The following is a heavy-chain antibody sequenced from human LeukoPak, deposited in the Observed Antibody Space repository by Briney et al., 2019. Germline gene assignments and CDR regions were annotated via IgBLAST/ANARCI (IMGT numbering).Heavy chain of an antibody. CDR1: GGSISSSSYY. CDR3: ARDRDPYCGGDCPHDAFDI. V-gene: IGHV4-39*07. D-gene: IGHD2-21*02. CDR2: IYYSGST. Sequence: PSETLSLTCTVSGGSISSSSYYWGWIRQPPGKGLEWIGSIYYSGSTYYNPSLKSRVTISVDTSKNQFSLKLSSVTAADTAVYYCARDRDPYCGGDCPHDAFDIWGQGTMVTVSS. J-gene: IGHJ3*02.